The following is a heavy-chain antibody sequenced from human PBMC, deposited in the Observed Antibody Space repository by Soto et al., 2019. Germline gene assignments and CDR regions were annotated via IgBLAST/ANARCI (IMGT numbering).Heavy chain of an antibody. Sequence: PGGSLRLSCAASGFTFSSYGMHWVRQAPGKGLEWVAVISYDGSNKYYADSVKGRFTISRDNPKNTLYLQMNSLRAEDTAVYYCAKASSNYEFDYWGQGTLVTVSS. CDR1: GFTFSSYG. J-gene: IGHJ4*02. V-gene: IGHV3-30*18. D-gene: IGHD4-4*01. CDR3: AKASSNYEFDY. CDR2: ISYDGSNK.